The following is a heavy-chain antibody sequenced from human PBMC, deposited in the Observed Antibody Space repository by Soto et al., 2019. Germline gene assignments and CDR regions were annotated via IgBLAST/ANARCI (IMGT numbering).Heavy chain of an antibody. CDR1: GFTFSDYY. J-gene: IGHJ4*02. CDR2: ISSSGSTI. Sequence: QVQLVESGGGLVKPGGSLRLSCAASGFTFSDYYMSWIRQAPGKGLEWVSYISSSGSTIYYADSVKGRFTISRDNAKXXRXLQMKSLRAEDTAVYYCARVERGITIFGVVIPPFDYWRQGTLVTVSS. D-gene: IGHD3-3*01. V-gene: IGHV3-11*01. CDR3: ARVERGITIFGVVIPPFDY.